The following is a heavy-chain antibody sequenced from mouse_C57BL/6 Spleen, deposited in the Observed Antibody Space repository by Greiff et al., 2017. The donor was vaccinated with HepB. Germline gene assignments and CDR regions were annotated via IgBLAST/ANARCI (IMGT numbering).Heavy chain of an antibody. CDR3: AKRGVYDAWFAY. CDR1: GYAFTNYL. J-gene: IGHJ3*01. CDR2: INPGSGGT. Sequence: VQLQQSGAELVRPGTSVKVSCKASGYAFTNYLLEWVKQRPGQGLEWIGVINPGSGGTNYNEKFKGKATLTADKSSSTAYMQLSSLTSEDSAVYFCAKRGVYDAWFAYWGQGTLVTVSA. V-gene: IGHV1-54*01. D-gene: IGHD2-12*01.